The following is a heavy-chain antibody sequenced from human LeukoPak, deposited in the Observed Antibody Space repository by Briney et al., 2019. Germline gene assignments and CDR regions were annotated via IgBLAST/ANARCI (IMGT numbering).Heavy chain of an antibody. Sequence: NTGGSLRLSCAASGFTFDEYGMTWVRQAPGKGLEWIGEINHSGSTNYNPSLKSRVTISVDTSKNQFSLKLSSVTAADTAVYYCARVTYDILTGYLLDPWGQGTLVTVSS. CDR2: INHSGST. CDR3: ARVTYDILTGYLLDP. V-gene: IGHV4-34*01. CDR1: GFTFDEYG. D-gene: IGHD3-9*01. J-gene: IGHJ5*02.